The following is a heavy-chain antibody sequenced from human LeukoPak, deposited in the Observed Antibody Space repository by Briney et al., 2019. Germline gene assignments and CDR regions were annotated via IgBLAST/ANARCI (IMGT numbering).Heavy chain of an antibody. CDR1: GGSISSGGYY. V-gene: IGHV4-31*03. J-gene: IGHJ4*02. D-gene: IGHD3-22*01. CDR2: ISYSGTT. Sequence: SETLSLTCTVSGGSISSGGYYWSWIRQHPGKGLEWIGYISYSGTTYYNPSLKSRVTISIDTSKSQFSLKLSSVTAADTAVYYCARDASGYYLVDYWGQGTLVTVSS. CDR3: ARDASGYYLVDY.